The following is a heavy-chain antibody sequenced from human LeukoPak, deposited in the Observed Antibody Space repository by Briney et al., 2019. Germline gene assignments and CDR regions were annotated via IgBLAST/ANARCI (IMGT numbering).Heavy chain of an antibody. J-gene: IGHJ6*02. V-gene: IGHV3-21*01. CDR3: ARDQYSGSYDDYYYYGMDV. CDR2: ISSSSSYI. CDR1: GFTFSSYS. Sequence: GGSLRLSCAASGFTFSSYSMNWVRQAPGKGLEWVSSISSSSSYIYYADSVKGRFTISRDNAKNSLYLQMNSLRAEDTAVYYCARDQYSGSYDDYYYYGMDVWGQGTTVTVSS. D-gene: IGHD1-26*01.